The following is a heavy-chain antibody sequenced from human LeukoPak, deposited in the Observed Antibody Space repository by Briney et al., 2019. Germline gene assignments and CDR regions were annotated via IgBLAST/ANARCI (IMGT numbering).Heavy chain of an antibody. D-gene: IGHD3/OR15-3a*01. Sequence: SQTLSLTCTVSGGSISSGGYCWSWIRQHPGKGLEWIGNIYYSGSTYYNPSLKSRVTISVDTSKNQFSLKLSSVTAADTAVYYCARVDDYYYNMDVWGQGTTVTVSS. V-gene: IGHV4-31*03. CDR2: IYYSGST. CDR1: GGSISSGGYC. J-gene: IGHJ6*02. CDR3: ARVDDYYYNMDV.